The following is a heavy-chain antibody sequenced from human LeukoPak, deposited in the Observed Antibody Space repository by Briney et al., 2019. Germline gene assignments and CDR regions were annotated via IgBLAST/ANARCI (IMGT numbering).Heavy chain of an antibody. Sequence: SETLSLTCAVYGGSFSGYYWSWIRQPPGKGLEWIGEINHSGSTNYNPSLKSRVTISVDTSKNQFSLKLSSVTAADTAVYYCARVLPSFADYWGQGTLVTVSS. D-gene: IGHD1-26*01. CDR1: GGSFSGYY. CDR2: INHSGST. V-gene: IGHV4-34*01. CDR3: ARVLPSFADY. J-gene: IGHJ4*02.